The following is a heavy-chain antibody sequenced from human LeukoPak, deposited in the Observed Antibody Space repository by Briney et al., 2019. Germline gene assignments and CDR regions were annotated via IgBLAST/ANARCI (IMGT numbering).Heavy chain of an antibody. D-gene: IGHD3-22*01. Sequence: GGSLRLSFSASGFPVISNYMSWVRQAPGKGLEWVSVIYSGGSTYYAGSVKGRFTISRDNSKNTLYLQMNSLRAEDTAVYYCASTYYYDSSGSRLVDYWGQGTLVTVSS. J-gene: IGHJ4*02. CDR1: GFPVISNY. V-gene: IGHV3-53*01. CDR2: IYSGGST. CDR3: ASTYYYDSSGSRLVDY.